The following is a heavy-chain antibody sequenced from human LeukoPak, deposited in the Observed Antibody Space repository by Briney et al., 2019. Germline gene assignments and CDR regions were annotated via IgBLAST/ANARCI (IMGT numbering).Heavy chain of an antibody. CDR2: INPNSGGT. D-gene: IGHD6-19*01. J-gene: IGHJ4*02. CDR3: ASSYGYSSGWYIGY. V-gene: IGHV1-2*02. Sequence: ASVKVSCKAFGYTFTGYYMHWVRQAPGQGLEWMGWINPNSGGTNYAQKFQGRVTMTRDTSISTAYMELSRLRSDDTAVYYCASSYGYSSGWYIGYWGQGTLVTVSS. CDR1: GYTFTGYY.